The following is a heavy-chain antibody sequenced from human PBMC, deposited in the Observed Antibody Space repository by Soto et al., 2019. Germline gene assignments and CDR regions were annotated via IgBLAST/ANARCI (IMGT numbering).Heavy chain of an antibody. CDR1: GGSISSYY. CDR2: IYTSGST. D-gene: IGHD2-2*02. Sequence: QVQLQESGPGLVKPSETLSLTCTVSGGSISSYYWSWIRQPAGKGLEWIGRIYTSGSTNYNPSIKSRVTMSVDTSKNQFALKLSSVTAADTAVYYCAREIVVVPDAILGWFDPWGQGTLVTVSS. V-gene: IGHV4-4*07. CDR3: AREIVVVPDAILGWFDP. J-gene: IGHJ5*02.